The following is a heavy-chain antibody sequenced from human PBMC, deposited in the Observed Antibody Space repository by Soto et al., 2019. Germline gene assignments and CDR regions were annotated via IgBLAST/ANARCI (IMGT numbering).Heavy chain of an antibody. V-gene: IGHV4-39*01. D-gene: IGHD3-3*01. Sequence: SETLSLTCAVSGGSISSSSYYWGWIRQPPGKGLEWIGSIYYSGSTYYNPSLKSRVTISVDTSKNQFSLKLSSVTAADTAVYYCARREYYDFWSGTGYYGMDVWGQGTTVTVS. CDR3: ARREYYDFWSGTGYYGMDV. CDR2: IYYSGST. J-gene: IGHJ6*02. CDR1: GGSISSSSYY.